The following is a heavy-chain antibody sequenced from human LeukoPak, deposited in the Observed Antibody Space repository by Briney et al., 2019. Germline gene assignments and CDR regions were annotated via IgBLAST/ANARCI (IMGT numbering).Heavy chain of an antibody. CDR3: ARGPCPYSSGCYCDL. CDR2: IIPIFGTA. J-gene: IGHJ2*01. D-gene: IGHD6-19*01. CDR1: GCTFISYA. V-gene: IGHV1-69*05. Sequence: GSSVTVSCKATGCTFISYAISWVRQAPGQGLEWMGGIIPIFGTANYAQKYQGRVTITTDESTSTAYMELSSLRSEDTAVYYCARGPCPYSSGCYCDLWGRGTLVTVSS.